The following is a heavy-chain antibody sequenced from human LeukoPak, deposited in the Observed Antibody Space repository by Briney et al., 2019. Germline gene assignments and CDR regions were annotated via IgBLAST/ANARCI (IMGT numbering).Heavy chain of an antibody. CDR2: IYYSGST. Sequence: SETLSLTCTVPGGSISSGDYCWSWIRQPPGKGLEWIGYIYYSGSTYYNPSLKSRVTISVDTSKNQFSLKLSSVTAADTAVYYCAREPGGLTEKNGVIDYWGQGTLVTVSS. CDR1: GGSISSGDYC. J-gene: IGHJ4*02. CDR3: AREPGGLTEKNGVIDY. V-gene: IGHV4-30-4*01. D-gene: IGHD4-23*01.